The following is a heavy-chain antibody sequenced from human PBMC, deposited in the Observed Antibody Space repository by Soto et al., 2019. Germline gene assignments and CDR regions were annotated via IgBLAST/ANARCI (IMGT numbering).Heavy chain of an antibody. CDR1: GDTFSNSA. CDR2: IIPIVEIA. D-gene: IGHD2-21*02. J-gene: IGHJ4*02. CDR3: ARDWNCGGDCAFDS. Sequence: SVKVSCKASGDTFSNSAINWVRQAPGQGLEWMGRIIPIVEIANNAQKFQGRVTITADKSTSKVYMHLSSLRSEDTAVYYCARDWNCGGDCAFDSWGQGTLVTVSS. V-gene: IGHV1-69*04.